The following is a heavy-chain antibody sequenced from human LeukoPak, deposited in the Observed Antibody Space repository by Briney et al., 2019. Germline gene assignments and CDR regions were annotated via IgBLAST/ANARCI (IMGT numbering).Heavy chain of an antibody. CDR3: ARGVGSGGSGYGMDV. CDR2: IGTAGDT. D-gene: IGHD2-15*01. Sequence: GGSLRLSCAASGFTFSSYDMHWVRQATGKGLEWVSAIGTAGDTYYPGSVKGRFTISRENAKNSLYLQMNSLRAGDTAVYYCARGVGSGGSGYGMDVWGQGTTVTVSS. CDR1: GFTFSSYD. V-gene: IGHV3-13*01. J-gene: IGHJ6*02.